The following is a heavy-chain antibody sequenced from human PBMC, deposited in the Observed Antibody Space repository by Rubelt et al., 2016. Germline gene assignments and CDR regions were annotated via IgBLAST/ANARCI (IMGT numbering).Heavy chain of an antibody. CDR1: GYSFTSYW. D-gene: IGHD4-23*01. CDR3: ARHAGDGGNSEDWFDP. CDR2: IDPSDSYT. Sequence: EVQLVQSGAEVKKPGESLRISCKGSGYSFTSYWISWVRQMPGKGLEWMGRIDPSDSYTNYSRSSPVNVTTSANTAISTADLQWGSLRASSTAMYYCARHAGDGGNSEDWFDPWGQGTLVTVSS. V-gene: IGHV5-10-1*01. J-gene: IGHJ5*02.